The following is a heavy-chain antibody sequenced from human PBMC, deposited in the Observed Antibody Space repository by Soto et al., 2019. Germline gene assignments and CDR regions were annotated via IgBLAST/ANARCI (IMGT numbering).Heavy chain of an antibody. J-gene: IGHJ3*02. D-gene: IGHD3-22*01. Sequence: GSLRLSCCGSGFNVRRHQISLVRQAPGKGLEWVSVIYSGGSTYYADSVKGRFTISRHNSKNTLYLQMNSLRAEDTAVYYCARGGLLLGAFDIWGQGTMVTVSS. CDR1: GFNVRRHQ. CDR3: ARGGLLLGAFDI. V-gene: IGHV3-53*04. CDR2: IYSGGST.